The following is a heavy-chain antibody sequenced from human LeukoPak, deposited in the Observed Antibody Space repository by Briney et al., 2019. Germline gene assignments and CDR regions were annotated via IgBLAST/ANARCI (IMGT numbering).Heavy chain of an antibody. D-gene: IGHD5-24*01. CDR1: GGTFSSYA. V-gene: IGHV1-69*05. Sequence: GASVKVSCKASGGTFSSYAISWVRQAPGQGLEWMGGIIPIFGTANYAQKFQGRVTITTDESTSTAYMELSSLRSEDTAVYYCARDLPRGRLQAIGNDAFDIWGQGTMVTVSS. J-gene: IGHJ3*02. CDR2: IIPIFGTA. CDR3: ARDLPRGRLQAIGNDAFDI.